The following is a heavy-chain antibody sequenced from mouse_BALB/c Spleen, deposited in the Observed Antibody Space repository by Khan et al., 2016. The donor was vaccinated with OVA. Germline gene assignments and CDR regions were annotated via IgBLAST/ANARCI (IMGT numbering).Heavy chain of an antibody. CDR3: AREGDGGGLAY. CDR2: ISNRGTTP. Sequence: EVELVESGGGFMQPGGSLTLSCATSGFTFTDYYMYWVRQTPEKRLEWVAYISNRGTTPYSSDTVRGRFTISRDNAKNTLYLQMSRLKSEDTAMYYGAREGDGGGLAYWGQGTLVTVSA. J-gene: IGHJ3*01. D-gene: IGHD1-1*02. V-gene: IGHV5-12*02. CDR1: GFTFTDYY.